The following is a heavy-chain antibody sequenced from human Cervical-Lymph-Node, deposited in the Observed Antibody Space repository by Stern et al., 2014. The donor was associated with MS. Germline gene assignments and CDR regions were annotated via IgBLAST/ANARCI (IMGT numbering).Heavy chain of an antibody. Sequence: QVQLQESGPGLVKPSQTLSLTCTVSGGSISSGDYYWSWIRQTPGKGLEWIGYIYYSGSTYYNPSLKSRVTISVDTSKNQFSLKLSSVTAADTAVYYCASANCSSTSCPNWFDPWGQGTLVTVSS. V-gene: IGHV4-30-4*01. D-gene: IGHD2-2*01. J-gene: IGHJ5*02. CDR3: ASANCSSTSCPNWFDP. CDR1: GGSISSGDYY. CDR2: IYYSGST.